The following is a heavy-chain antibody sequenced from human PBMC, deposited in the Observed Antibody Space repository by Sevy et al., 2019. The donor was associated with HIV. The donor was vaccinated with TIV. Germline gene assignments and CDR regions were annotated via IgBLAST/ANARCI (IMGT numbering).Heavy chain of an antibody. V-gene: IGHV3-13*01. CDR2: FGSAGDI. CDR1: GFSFSDYD. Sequence: GGSLRLSCAASGFSFSDYDMHWVRQAAGKGLEWVSTFGSAGDIYYAASVTGRFTISGENDKNSLYLQMNSLRAGDTAVYYCAGSWSGYYTFDYWGQGALVTVSS. D-gene: IGHD3-3*01. J-gene: IGHJ4*02. CDR3: AGSWSGYYTFDY.